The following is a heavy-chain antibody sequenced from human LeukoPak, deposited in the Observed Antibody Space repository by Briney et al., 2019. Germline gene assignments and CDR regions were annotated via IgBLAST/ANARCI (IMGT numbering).Heavy chain of an antibody. CDR1: GYTFTEYY. J-gene: IGHJ4*02. D-gene: IGHD6-19*01. Sequence: ASVKVSCKASGYTFTEYYMHWVRQAPGQGLEWMGWFNSDKGNTEYSQKFQDRVIITRDTSTNTAYMELSSLRPEDTAVFFCARGGPNRSGWTLDYWGQGTLVTVSS. CDR3: ARGGPNRSGWTLDY. CDR2: FNSDKGNT. V-gene: IGHV1/OR15-3*02.